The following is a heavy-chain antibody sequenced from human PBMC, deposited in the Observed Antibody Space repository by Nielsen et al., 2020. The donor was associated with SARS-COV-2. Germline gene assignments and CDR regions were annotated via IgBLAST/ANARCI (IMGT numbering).Heavy chain of an antibody. D-gene: IGHD6-13*01. CDR3: AKVSSSWYGGDY. CDR2: ISWNSGSI. Sequence: SLEISCAASGFTFDDYAMHWVRQAPGKGLEWVSGISWNSGSIGYADSVKGRFTISRDNAKNSLYLQMNSLRAEDTALYYCAKVSSSWYGGDYWGQGTLVTVSS. CDR1: GFTFDDYA. V-gene: IGHV3-9*01. J-gene: IGHJ4*02.